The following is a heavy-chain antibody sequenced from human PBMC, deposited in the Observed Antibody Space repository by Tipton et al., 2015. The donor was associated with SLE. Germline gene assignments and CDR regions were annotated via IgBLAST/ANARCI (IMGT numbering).Heavy chain of an antibody. V-gene: IGHV1-69*06. CDR1: GGTFSSYA. J-gene: IGHJ6*02. D-gene: IGHD6-6*01. CDR2: IIPIFGTA. CDR3: ARGASSLAAPEGDV. Sequence: QLVQSGPEVKKPGSSVKVSCKASGGTFSSYAIGWVRQAPGQGLEWMGGIIPIFGTANYAQKFQGRVTMTRDTSTSTVYMELSSLRSEATAVYYCARGASSLAAPEGDVWGQGTTVTVSS.